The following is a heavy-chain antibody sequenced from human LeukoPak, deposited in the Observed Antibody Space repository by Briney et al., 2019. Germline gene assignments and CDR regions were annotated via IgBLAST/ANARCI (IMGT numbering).Heavy chain of an antibody. D-gene: IGHD3-16*02. CDR2: IYYSGST. Sequence: SETLSLTCTVSGGSISSGDYSWSWIRQPPGKGLEWIGYIYYSGSTYYNPSLKSRVTISVDTSKNQFSLKLSSVTAADTAVYYCARCPYDYVWGSYRYGFDYWGQGTLVTVSS. V-gene: IGHV4-30-4*01. CDR3: ARCPYDYVWGSYRYGFDY. J-gene: IGHJ4*02. CDR1: GGSISSGDYS.